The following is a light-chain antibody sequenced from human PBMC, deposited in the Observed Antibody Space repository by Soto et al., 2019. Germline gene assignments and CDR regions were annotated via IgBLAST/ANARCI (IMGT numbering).Light chain of an antibody. J-gene: IGKJ5*01. CDR1: QSIDSW. V-gene: IGKV1-5*03. CDR3: QQYNSWPPYT. CDR2: KAS. Sequence: DIQMTQSPSTMSASVGDRVTITCRASQSIDSWLAWYQQKPGKAPKFLMYKASNLESGVPSRFSGSGSETEFTLTISSLQSEDFAVYYCQQYNSWPPYTFGQGTRLEIK.